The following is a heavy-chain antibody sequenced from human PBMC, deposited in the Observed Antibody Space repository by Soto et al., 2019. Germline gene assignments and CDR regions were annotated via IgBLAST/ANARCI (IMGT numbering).Heavy chain of an antibody. CDR3: ARRSPGDYDTNYYYYYMDV. D-gene: IGHD4-17*01. CDR2: IYYSGST. V-gene: IGHV4-59*08. Sequence: PSETLSLTCTVSGGSISSYYWSWIRQPPGKGLEWIGYIYYSGSTNYNPSLKSRVTISVDTSKNQFSLKLSSVTAADTAVYYCARRSPGDYDTNYYYYYMDVWGKGTTVTVS. CDR1: GGSISSYY. J-gene: IGHJ6*03.